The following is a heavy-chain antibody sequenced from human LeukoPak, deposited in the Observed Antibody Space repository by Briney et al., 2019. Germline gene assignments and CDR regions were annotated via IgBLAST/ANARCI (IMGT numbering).Heavy chain of an antibody. Sequence: GSLSLSCAASGFTFRSYAMSWVRQAPGQGLEWVSIIYASGASTNYADSVRGRFTTFRDNSNNMVYLQMNSLRAEDTAVYYCATDFEQDSWSGHSDWGQGTLVTVSS. CDR3: ATDFEQDSWSGHSD. CDR1: GFTFRSYA. D-gene: IGHD3-3*01. V-gene: IGHV3-23*01. CDR2: IYASGAST. J-gene: IGHJ4*02.